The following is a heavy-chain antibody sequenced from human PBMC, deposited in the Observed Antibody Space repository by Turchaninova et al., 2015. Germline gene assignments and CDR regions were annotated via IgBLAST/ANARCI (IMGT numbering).Heavy chain of an antibody. CDR1: GGSLNNYY. V-gene: IGHV4-59*01. J-gene: IGHJ3*02. D-gene: IGHD1/OR15-1a*01. CDR3: ARDGNNPYDAFDI. CDR2: IYYSGST. Sequence: QVQLQESGPGLVTPSETLSLTCTVSGGSLNNYYWSWIRQPPGKGLEWIGYIYYSGSTNYNPSLKSRVTISLDTSKNQFSLKLSSVTAADTAVYFCARDGNNPYDAFDIWGQGTMVTVSS.